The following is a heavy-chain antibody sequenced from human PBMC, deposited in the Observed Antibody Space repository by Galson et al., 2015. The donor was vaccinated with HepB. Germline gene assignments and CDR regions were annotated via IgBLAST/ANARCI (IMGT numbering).Heavy chain of an antibody. J-gene: IGHJ4*02. Sequence: SLRLSCAASGFTFSSYAMSWVRQAPGKGLEWVSAISGSGGSTYYADSVKGRFTISRDNSKNTLYLQMNSLRAEDTAVYYCAGNSFGGYCSSTSCPDYWGQGTLVTVSS. D-gene: IGHD2-2*01. CDR1: GFTFSSYA. CDR2: ISGSGGST. V-gene: IGHV3-23*01. CDR3: AGNSFGGYCSSTSCPDY.